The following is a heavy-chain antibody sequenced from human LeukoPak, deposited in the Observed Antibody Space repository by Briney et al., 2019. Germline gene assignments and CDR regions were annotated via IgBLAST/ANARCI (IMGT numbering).Heavy chain of an antibody. Sequence: GGSLRLSCVASGFTFSTYGMSWVRQAPGKGLEWVSAISGSGGSTYYADSVKGRFTISRDNSKNTLYLQMNSLRAEDTAVYYCAKGSKAVIFTRDHYMDVWGKGTTVTVSS. CDR3: AKGSKAVIFTRDHYMDV. D-gene: IGHD3-3*01. CDR2: ISGSGGST. CDR1: GFTFSTYG. J-gene: IGHJ6*03. V-gene: IGHV3-23*01.